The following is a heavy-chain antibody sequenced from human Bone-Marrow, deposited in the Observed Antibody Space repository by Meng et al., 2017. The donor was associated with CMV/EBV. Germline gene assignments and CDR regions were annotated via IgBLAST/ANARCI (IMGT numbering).Heavy chain of an antibody. D-gene: IGHD3-22*01. CDR1: GGSISSSSYY. Sequence: SETLSLTCTVSGGSISSSSYYWGWIRQPPGKGLEWIGSIYYSGSTYYNPSLKSRVTISLDTSKNHFSLKLSSVTAADTAVYYCARGRYYYDSSGNDYWGQGPLVTVSS. V-gene: IGHV4-39*07. CDR3: ARGRYYYDSSGNDY. CDR2: IYYSGST. J-gene: IGHJ4*02.